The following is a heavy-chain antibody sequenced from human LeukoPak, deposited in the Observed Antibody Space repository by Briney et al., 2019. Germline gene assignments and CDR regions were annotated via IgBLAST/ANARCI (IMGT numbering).Heavy chain of an antibody. CDR3: AEHGPHSSGWPGRYFDY. CDR2: ISGSGADT. V-gene: IGHV3-23*01. Sequence: GGSLRLSCAASEFTFSSYAMTWVRQAPGKGLEWVAAISGSGADTYYADSVRGRFTISRDNSRNTLYLQMNSLRAEDTAVYYGAEHGPHSSGWPGRYFDYWGQGTLVTVSS. CDR1: EFTFSSYA. J-gene: IGHJ4*02. D-gene: IGHD6-19*01.